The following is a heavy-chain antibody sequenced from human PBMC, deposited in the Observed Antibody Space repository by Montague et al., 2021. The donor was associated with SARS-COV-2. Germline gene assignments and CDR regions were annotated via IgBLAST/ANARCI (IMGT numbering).Heavy chain of an antibody. D-gene: IGHD5-24*01. Sequence: SETLSLTCSVYGGSISSEYRSWIRQSPGKGLEWIGYIYYRGTTNYNPSLKSRVTFSVDTSKNQFSLKLISVTAADTAVYFCAREDRWNWFDPWGQGVLVTVSS. CDR3: AREDRWNWFDP. CDR1: GGSISSEY. J-gene: IGHJ5*02. V-gene: IGHV4-59*01. CDR2: IYYRGTT.